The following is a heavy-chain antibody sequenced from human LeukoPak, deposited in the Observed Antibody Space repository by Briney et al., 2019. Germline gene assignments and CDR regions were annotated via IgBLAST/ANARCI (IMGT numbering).Heavy chain of an antibody. J-gene: IGHJ4*02. CDR3: TKELRMVGFTKGFDY. Sequence: GGSLRPSCAASGFTFSSCAMSWVRQAPGKGLEWVSAISDNGINTWHADSVKGRFTIYRHNSKNSLYLQMNSLRAEDTAVYYCTKELRMVGFTKGFDYWGQGILVTVSS. CDR1: GFTFSSCA. V-gene: IGHV3-23*01. CDR2: ISDNGINT. D-gene: IGHD1-26*01.